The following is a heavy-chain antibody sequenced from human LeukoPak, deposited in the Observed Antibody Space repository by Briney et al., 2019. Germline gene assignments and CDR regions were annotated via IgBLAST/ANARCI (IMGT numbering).Heavy chain of an antibody. CDR1: GYSISSGYY. Sequence: WETLSLTCTVSGYSISSGYYWGWIRQPPGKGLGWIGNIYPTGSTYYNPSLKSRVTISVDTSKNQFSLQVSSVSAADPAVYYCARAYSSSWYWNWFDPWGQGTLVTVSS. CDR3: ARAYSSSWYWNWFDP. CDR2: IYPTGST. D-gene: IGHD6-13*01. J-gene: IGHJ5*02. V-gene: IGHV4-38-2*02.